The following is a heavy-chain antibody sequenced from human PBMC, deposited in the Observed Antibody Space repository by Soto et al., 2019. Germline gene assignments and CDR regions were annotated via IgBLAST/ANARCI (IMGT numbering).Heavy chain of an antibody. V-gene: IGHV3-23*01. CDR2: IGGSGGNR. D-gene: IGHD4-4*01. Sequence: EVQLLESGGGLVQPGGSLRLSCAASGFTFNAYAMTWVRQAPGKGREWVSAIGGSGGNRYYAASLKGRFTISRDNSKHTLDLQMSRLRVEDTAVYYCARVASDYINSVDHWGQGILVTVSS. J-gene: IGHJ4*02. CDR1: GFTFNAYA. CDR3: ARVASDYINSVDH.